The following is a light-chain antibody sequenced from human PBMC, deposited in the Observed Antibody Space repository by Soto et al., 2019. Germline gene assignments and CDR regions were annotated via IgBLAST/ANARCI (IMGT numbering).Light chain of an antibody. J-gene: IGLJ2*01. CDR2: YDS. CDR3: QVWDGSSDHRV. CDR1: NIGSKS. Sequence: SYELTQQPSVSVAPGKTARITCGGTNIGSKSVHWYQQKPGQAPVLVIYYDSDRPSGIPARFSGSTSANTATLTISRVEAGDEDDYYCQVWDGSSDHRVFGGGTKLTVL. V-gene: IGLV3-21*04.